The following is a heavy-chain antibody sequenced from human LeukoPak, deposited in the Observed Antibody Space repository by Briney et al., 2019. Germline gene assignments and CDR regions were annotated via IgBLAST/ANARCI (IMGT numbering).Heavy chain of an antibody. CDR1: GGSISSYY. V-gene: IGHV4-4*07. CDR3: ARDLTDYYGSGSYYGYFDY. CDR2: IYTSGSA. J-gene: IGHJ4*02. Sequence: YPSETLSLTCTVSGGSISSYYWSWIRQPAGKGLEWIGRIYTSGSANYNPSLKSRVTMSVDTSKNQFSLKLSSVTAADTAVYYYARDLTDYYGSGSYYGYFDYWGQGTLVTVSS. D-gene: IGHD3-10*01.